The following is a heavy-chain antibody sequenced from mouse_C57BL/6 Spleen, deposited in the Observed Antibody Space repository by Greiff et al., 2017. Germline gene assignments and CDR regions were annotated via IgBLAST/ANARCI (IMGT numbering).Heavy chain of an antibody. V-gene: IGHV1-66*01. CDR3: ARGDYYAMDY. CDR2: IYPGSGNT. Sequence: VKLMESGPELVKPGASVKISCKASGYSFTSYYIHWVKQRPGQGLEWIGWIYPGSGNTKYNEKFKGKATLTADTSSSTAYMQLSSLTSEDSAVYYCARGDYYAMDYWGQGTSVTVSS. J-gene: IGHJ4*01. CDR1: GYSFTSYY.